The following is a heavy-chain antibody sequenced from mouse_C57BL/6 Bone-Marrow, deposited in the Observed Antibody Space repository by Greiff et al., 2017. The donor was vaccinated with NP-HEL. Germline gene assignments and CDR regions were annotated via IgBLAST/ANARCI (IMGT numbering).Heavy chain of an antibody. Sequence: VQLKESGPELVKPGASVKISCKASGYSFTGYYMHWVKQSHGNILDWIGYIYPYNGVSSYNQKFKGKATLTVDKSSSTAYMELRSLTSEDSAVYYCLITTVAYYFDYWGQGTTLTVSS. CDR3: LITTVAYYFDY. CDR2: IYPYNGVS. CDR1: GYSFTGYY. J-gene: IGHJ2*01. V-gene: IGHV1-31*01. D-gene: IGHD1-1*01.